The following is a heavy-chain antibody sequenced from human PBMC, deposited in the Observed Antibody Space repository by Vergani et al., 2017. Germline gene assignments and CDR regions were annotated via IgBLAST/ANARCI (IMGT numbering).Heavy chain of an antibody. J-gene: IGHJ3*02. CDR2: TRNKANSYTT. CDR1: GFTFSDHY. Sequence: VQLVESGGGLVQPGGSLRLSCAASGFTFSDHYMDWVRQAPGKGLEWVGRTRNKANSYTTEYAASVKGRFTISRDDSKNSLYLQMNSLKIEDTAVYYCARLGYCSSTTCRQAFDIWGQGTMVTVSS. V-gene: IGHV3-72*01. D-gene: IGHD2-2*01. CDR3: ARLGYCSSTTCRQAFDI.